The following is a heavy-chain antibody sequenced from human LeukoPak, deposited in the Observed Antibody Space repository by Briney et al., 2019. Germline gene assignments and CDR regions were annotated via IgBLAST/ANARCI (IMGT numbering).Heavy chain of an antibody. CDR3: AKVYGGATIDASDI. D-gene: IGHD1-26*01. V-gene: IGHV3-23*01. J-gene: IGHJ3*02. CDR2: ISGSGGGT. Sequence: GGSLRLSCAASGFTFSSYAMTWVRLAPGKGLEWVSSISGSGGGTYYADSVKGRFTISRDDSKNTLYLQIKSPRAEDTAVYYCAKVYGGATIDASDIWGQGTMVSVTS. CDR1: GFTFSSYA.